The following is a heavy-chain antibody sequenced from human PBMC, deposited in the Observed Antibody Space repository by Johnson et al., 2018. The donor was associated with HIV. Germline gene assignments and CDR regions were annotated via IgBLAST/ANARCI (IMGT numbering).Heavy chain of an antibody. CDR2: INWNGGSR. V-gene: IGHV3-NL1*01. CDR3: ARDTGGGEPYDI. D-gene: IGHD2-21*01. CDR1: GFTFSSYG. Sequence: QVQLVESGGGVVQPGGSLRLSCAASGFTFSSYGMSWVRQGPGKGLEWVSGINWNGGSRDYADSVKGRFTISRDNSKNTLYLQMNSLRAEDTAVYYCARDTGGGEPYDIWGQGTMVTVSS. J-gene: IGHJ3*02.